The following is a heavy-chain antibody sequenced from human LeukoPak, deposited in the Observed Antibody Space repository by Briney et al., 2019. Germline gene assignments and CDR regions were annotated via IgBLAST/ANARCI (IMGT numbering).Heavy chain of an antibody. CDR1: GFTFSSYW. Sequence: TGGSLRLSCAASGFTFSSYWMSWDRQAPGKGLEWVANIKQDGSEKYYVDSVKGRFTISRDNAKNSLYLQMNSLRAEDTAVYYCARNRWPDYFDYWGQGTLVTVSS. CDR3: ARNRWPDYFDY. V-gene: IGHV3-7*01. CDR2: IKQDGSEK. D-gene: IGHD1/OR15-1a*01. J-gene: IGHJ4*02.